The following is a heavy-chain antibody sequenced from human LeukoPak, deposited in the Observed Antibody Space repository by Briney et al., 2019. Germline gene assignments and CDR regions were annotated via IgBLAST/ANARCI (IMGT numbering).Heavy chain of an antibody. D-gene: IGHD6-19*01. V-gene: IGHV4-59*08. Sequence: SEILSLTCTVSGGSISSYYWSWIRQPPGKGLEWIGYMYYSGSTNYNPSLRSRVTISVDTSKNQFSLKLSSVTAADTAVYYCARNLGSGWYYDYWGQGILVTVSS. J-gene: IGHJ4*02. CDR1: GGSISSYY. CDR2: MYYSGST. CDR3: ARNLGSGWYYDY.